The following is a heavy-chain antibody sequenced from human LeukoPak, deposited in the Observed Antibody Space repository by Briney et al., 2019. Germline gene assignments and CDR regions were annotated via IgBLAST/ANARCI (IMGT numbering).Heavy chain of an antibody. CDR1: RFTFSNYW. J-gene: IGHJ4*02. V-gene: IGHV3-7*01. Sequence: HGGSLRLSCVASRFTFSNYWMSWVRQAPGKGLEWVANINQDGSKKPYADSMKGRFTISRDNAKESLHLQLNSLRADDTAVYYCAKWGPHCVGDYCPALDSWGQGTLVTVSS. CDR3: AKWGPHCVGDYCPALDS. CDR2: INQDGSKK. D-gene: IGHD2-21*02.